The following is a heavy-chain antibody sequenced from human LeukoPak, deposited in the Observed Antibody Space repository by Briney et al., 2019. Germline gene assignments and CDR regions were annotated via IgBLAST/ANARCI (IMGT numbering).Heavy chain of an antibody. CDR1: GFTFDDYG. J-gene: IGHJ4*02. V-gene: IGHV3-23*01. Sequence: GGSLRLSCAASGFTFDDYGMSWVRQGPGKGLEWVSAISGSGGSTYYADSVKGRFTISRDNSKNTLYLQMNSLRAEDTAVYYCAKKGNDYVWGSYPPGYFDYWGQGTLVTVSS. CDR3: AKKGNDYVWGSYPPGYFDY. CDR2: ISGSGGST. D-gene: IGHD3-16*02.